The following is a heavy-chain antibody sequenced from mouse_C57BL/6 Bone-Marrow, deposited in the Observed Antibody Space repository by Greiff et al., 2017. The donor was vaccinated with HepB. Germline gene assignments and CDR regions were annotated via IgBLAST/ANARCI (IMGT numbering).Heavy chain of an antibody. J-gene: IGHJ2*01. V-gene: IGHV1-15*01. Sequence: LVESGAELVRPGASVTLSCKASGYTFTDYGMHWVKQTPVHGLEWIGAFDPETGGTAYNQKFKGKAILTADKSSSTAYMELRSLTSDDSDVYYCTIAPRIYYDYDKIDDWGQGTTLTVSS. CDR1: GYTFTDYG. CDR2: FDPETGGT. CDR3: TIAPRIYYDYDKIDD. D-gene: IGHD2-4*01.